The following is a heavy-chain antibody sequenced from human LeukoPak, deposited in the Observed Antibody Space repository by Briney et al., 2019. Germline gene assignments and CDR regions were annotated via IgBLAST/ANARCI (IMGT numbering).Heavy chain of an antibody. D-gene: IGHD6-13*01. Sequence: GRSLRLSCAASGFTFSSYAMHWVRQAPGKGLEWVAVISYDGSNKYYADSVKGRFTISRDNSKNTLYLQMNSLRAEDTAVYYCARPSLHTAGIAAAGGFFYWGQGTLVTVPS. CDR2: ISYDGSNK. CDR1: GFTFSSYA. J-gene: IGHJ4*02. CDR3: ARPSLHTAGIAAAGGFFY. V-gene: IGHV3-30*04.